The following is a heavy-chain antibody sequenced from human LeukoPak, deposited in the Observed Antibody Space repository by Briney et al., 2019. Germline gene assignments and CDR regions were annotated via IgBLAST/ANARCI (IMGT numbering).Heavy chain of an antibody. D-gene: IGHD2-21*02. J-gene: IGHJ6*02. CDR3: ARDREKAYCGGDCYSRYGMDV. CDR1: GYTFTSYG. CDR2: ISAYNGNT. V-gene: IGHV1-18*01. Sequence: ASVKVSCKASGYTFTSYGISWVRQAPGQGLEWMGWISAYNGNTNYAQKLQGRVTMTTDTSTSTAYMELSSLRSEDTTVYYCARDREKAYCGGDCYSRYGMDVWGQGTTVTVSS.